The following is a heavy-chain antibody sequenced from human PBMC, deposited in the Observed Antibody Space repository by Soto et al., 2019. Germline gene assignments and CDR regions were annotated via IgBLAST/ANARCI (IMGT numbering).Heavy chain of an antibody. CDR3: ARPVLRFLEWLLGMDV. J-gene: IGHJ6*02. CDR2: ISYDGSNK. V-gene: IGHV3-30-3*01. Sequence: PGGSLRLSCAASGFTFSSYAMHWVRQAPGKGLEWVAVISYDGSNKYYADSVKGRFTISRDNSKNTLYLQMNSLRAEDTAVYYCARPVLRFLEWLLGMDVWGQGTTVTVPS. D-gene: IGHD3-3*01. CDR1: GFTFSSYA.